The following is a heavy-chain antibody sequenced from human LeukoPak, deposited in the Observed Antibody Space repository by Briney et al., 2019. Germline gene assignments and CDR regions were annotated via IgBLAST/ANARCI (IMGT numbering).Heavy chain of an antibody. J-gene: IGHJ4*02. Sequence: GRSLRLSCAASGFTVSPHGMHWLRQAPGKGLEWVTFIRFDGSNAYYTDSVKGRFTISRDNSKNTLYLQMNSLTTEDTAVYYCAGDFDYWGQGTLVTVSS. CDR1: GFTVSPHG. CDR3: AGDFDY. V-gene: IGHV3-30*02. CDR2: IRFDGSNA.